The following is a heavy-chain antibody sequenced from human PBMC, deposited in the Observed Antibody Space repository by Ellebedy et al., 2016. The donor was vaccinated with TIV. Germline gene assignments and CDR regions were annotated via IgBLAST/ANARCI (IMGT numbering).Heavy chain of an antibody. CDR3: ARRKVTIPRADAYFDY. J-gene: IGHJ4*02. V-gene: IGHV4-39*01. Sequence: SETLSLXXTVSGGSISSSSSYWGWIRQPPGKGLEWIGSIYYSGNTYYNPSLKSRVTISIDTSKNQFSLRLSSVTAADTAIYRCARRKVTIPRADAYFDYWGQGILVTVSS. CDR1: GGSISSSSSY. D-gene: IGHD3-3*01. CDR2: IYYSGNT.